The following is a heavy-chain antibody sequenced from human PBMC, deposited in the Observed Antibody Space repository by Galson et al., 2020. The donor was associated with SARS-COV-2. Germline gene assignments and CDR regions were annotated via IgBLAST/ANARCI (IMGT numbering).Heavy chain of an antibody. CDR3: ARDLRFWSGLSGAFDI. D-gene: IGHD3-3*01. CDR2: INPNSGGT. V-gene: IGHV1-2*02. J-gene: IGHJ3*02. Sequence: GESLKISCKASGYTFTGYYMHWVRQAPGQGLEWMGWINPNSGGTNYAQKFQGRVTMTRDTSISTAYMELSRLRSDDTAVYYCARDLRFWSGLSGAFDIWGQGTMVTVSS. CDR1: GYTFTGYY.